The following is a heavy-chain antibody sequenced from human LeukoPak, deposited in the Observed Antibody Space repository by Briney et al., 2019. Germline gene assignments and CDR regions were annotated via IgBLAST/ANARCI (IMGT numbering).Heavy chain of an antibody. D-gene: IGHD3-10*01. CDR1: GFTFSQYW. CDR2: ISYDGSNK. V-gene: IGHV3-30*18. CDR3: ANGLPPSGY. Sequence: GGSLRLSCAASGFTFSQYWMSWVRQAPGKGLEWVAVISYDGSNKYYADSVKGRFTISRDNSKNTLYLQMNSLRAEDTAVYYCANGLPPSGYWGQGTLVTVSS. J-gene: IGHJ4*02.